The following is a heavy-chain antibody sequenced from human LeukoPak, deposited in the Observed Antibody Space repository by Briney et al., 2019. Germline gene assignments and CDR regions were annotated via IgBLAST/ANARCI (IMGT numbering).Heavy chain of an antibody. J-gene: IGHJ4*02. V-gene: IGHV3-7*03. CDR2: IKQDGSEK. Sequence: GGSLRLSCAASGFTFSSYWMSWVRQAPGKGLEWVANIKQDGSEKYYVDSVKGRFTISRDNAKNSLYLQMNSLRAEDTAVYYCARERRDGYKVYFDYWGQGTLVTVSS. CDR1: GFTFSSYW. CDR3: ARERRDGYKVYFDY. D-gene: IGHD5-24*01.